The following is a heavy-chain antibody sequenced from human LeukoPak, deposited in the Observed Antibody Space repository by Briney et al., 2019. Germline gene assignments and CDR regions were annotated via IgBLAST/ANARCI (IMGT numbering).Heavy chain of an antibody. J-gene: IGHJ2*01. D-gene: IGHD3-9*01. CDR3: ARCDYDVLTGSPIGYFDL. V-gene: IGHV4-59*01. CDR1: GFTFGDYA. CDR2: IYYSGST. Sequence: PGGSLRLSCTASGFTFGDYAVTWFRQAPGKGLEWIGYIYYSGSTNYNTSLKSRVAISVDSSRNQFSLKLSSVTAADTAMYYCARCDYDVLTGSPIGYFDLWGRGTLVTVSS.